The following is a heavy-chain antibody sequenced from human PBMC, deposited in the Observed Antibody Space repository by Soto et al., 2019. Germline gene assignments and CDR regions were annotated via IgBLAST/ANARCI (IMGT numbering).Heavy chain of an antibody. V-gene: IGHV3-53*01. CDR2: IYSGGST. Sequence: VGSLRLSCAASWFTVSSNYMSWVRQAPGKGLEWVSVIYSGGSTYYADSVKGRFTISRDNSKNTLYLQMNSLRAEDTAVYYCANLGYCSGGSCYPYGMDVWGQGTTVTVSS. D-gene: IGHD2-15*01. CDR1: WFTVSSNY. CDR3: ANLGYCSGGSCYPYGMDV. J-gene: IGHJ6*02.